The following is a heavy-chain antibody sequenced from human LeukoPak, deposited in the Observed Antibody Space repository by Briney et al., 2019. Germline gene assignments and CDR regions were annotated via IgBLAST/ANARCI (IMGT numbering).Heavy chain of an antibody. D-gene: IGHD3-22*01. CDR3: ARDHDSRASS. J-gene: IGHJ5*02. Sequence: SETLSLTCAVYGGSFSGYYWSWIRQPPGKGLEWIGEINHSGSTNYNPSLKSRVTISVDKSKNQFSLKLDSVTAADTAVYFCARDHDSRASSWGQGTLVTVSS. CDR1: GGSFSGYY. V-gene: IGHV4-34*01. CDR2: INHSGST.